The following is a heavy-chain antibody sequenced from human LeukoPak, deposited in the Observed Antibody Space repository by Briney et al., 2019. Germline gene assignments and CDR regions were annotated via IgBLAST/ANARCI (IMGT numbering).Heavy chain of an antibody. J-gene: IGHJ4*02. CDR1: GYTFTSYY. CDR3: ARDYCSSTSCPTVYDY. D-gene: IGHD2-2*01. CDR2: INPSGGST. V-gene: IGHV1-46*01. Sequence: ASVKVSCKASGYTFTSYYMHWVRQAPGQGLEWMGIINPSGGSTSYAQKFQGRVTMTRDTSTSTVYMELSSLRSEDTAVYYCARDYCSSTSCPTVYDYWGQGTPVTVSS.